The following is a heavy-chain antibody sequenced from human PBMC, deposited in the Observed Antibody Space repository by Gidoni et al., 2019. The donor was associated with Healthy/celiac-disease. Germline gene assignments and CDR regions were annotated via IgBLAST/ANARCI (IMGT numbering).Heavy chain of an antibody. V-gene: IGHV1-2*04. CDR2: INPDRGVT. CDR1: GYTFSGYY. J-gene: IGHJ4*02. D-gene: IGHD1-20*01. Sequence: QVQLVQSGAEVKKPGASVTVSCKTSGYTFSGYYLHWIRQAPGQGLEWLGCINPDRGVTNYAQKFQDWVTMTRDTSISTAYLELSGLTSGDTAVYYCARDTGRFSLTSWGQGTVVTVSS. CDR3: ARDTGRFSLTS.